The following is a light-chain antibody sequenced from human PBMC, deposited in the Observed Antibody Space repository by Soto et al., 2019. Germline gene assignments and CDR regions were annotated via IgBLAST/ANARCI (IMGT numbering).Light chain of an antibody. Sequence: DIQTTQSPSSLSASVGDRVAITFGSSQSISSYLNWYQQKPGKAPKLLIYAASNLQSGVPSRFSASGSGTDFTLTISSLQPDDFATYYCQQYNSYWTFGQGTRLEI. J-gene: IGKJ5*01. V-gene: IGKV1-39*01. CDR2: AAS. CDR3: QQYNSYWT. CDR1: QSISSY.